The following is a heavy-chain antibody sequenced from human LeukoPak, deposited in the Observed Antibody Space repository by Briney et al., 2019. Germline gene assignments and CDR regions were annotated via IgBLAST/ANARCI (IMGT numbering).Heavy chain of an antibody. D-gene: IGHD3-10*01. Sequence: GGSLRLSCAASGFTFSSYAMSWVRQAPGKGLEWVSAISGSGGSTYYADSVKGRFTISRDNSKNTLYLQMNSLRAEGTAVYYCAKDHGSGSYYSFDYWGQGTLVTVSS. J-gene: IGHJ4*02. CDR1: GFTFSSYA. CDR3: AKDHGSGSYYSFDY. CDR2: ISGSGGST. V-gene: IGHV3-23*01.